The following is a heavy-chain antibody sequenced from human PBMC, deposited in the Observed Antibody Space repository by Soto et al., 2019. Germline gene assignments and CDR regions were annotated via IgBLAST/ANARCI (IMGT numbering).Heavy chain of an antibody. D-gene: IGHD3-22*01. CDR3: ARSFNYYYDSSAYQNYFDY. CDR1: GYSISSGYY. V-gene: IGHV4-38-2*01. Sequence: SETLSLTCAVSGYSISSGYYWGWIRQPPGKGLEWIGSIYHSGSTYYNPSLKSRVTISVDTSKNQFSLKLSSVTAADTAVYYCARSFNYYYDSSAYQNYFDYWGQGTLVTVSS. J-gene: IGHJ4*02. CDR2: IYHSGST.